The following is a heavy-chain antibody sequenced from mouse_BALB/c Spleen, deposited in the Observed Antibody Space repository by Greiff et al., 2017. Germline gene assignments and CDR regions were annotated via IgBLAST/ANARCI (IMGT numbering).Heavy chain of an antibody. J-gene: IGHJ4*01. CDR3: ARKGGNYAMDY. Sequence: VQLQQSGAELARPGASVKLSCKASGYTFTDYYINWVKQRTGQGLEWIGEIYPGSGNTYYNEKFKGKATLTADKSSSTAYMQLSSLTSEDSAVYFCARKGGNYAMDYWGQGTSVTVSS. CDR2: IYPGSGNT. V-gene: IGHV1-77*01. D-gene: IGHD1-1*02. CDR1: GYTFTDYY.